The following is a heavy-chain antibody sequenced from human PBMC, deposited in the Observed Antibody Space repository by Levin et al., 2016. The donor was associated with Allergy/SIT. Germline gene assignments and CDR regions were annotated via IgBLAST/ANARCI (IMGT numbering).Heavy chain of an antibody. V-gene: IGHV4-34*01. CDR2: INHSGST. Sequence: WIRQPPGKGLEWIGEINHSGSTNYNPSLKSRVTISVDTSKNQFSLKLSSVTAADTAVYYCARGGGGAFDIWGQGTMVTVSS. CDR3: ARGGGGAFDI. J-gene: IGHJ3*02. D-gene: IGHD3-16*01.